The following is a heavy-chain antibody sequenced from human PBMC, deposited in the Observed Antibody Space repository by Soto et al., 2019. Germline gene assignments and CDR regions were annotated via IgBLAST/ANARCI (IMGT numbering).Heavy chain of an antibody. Sequence: QVQLVESGGGVVQPGRSLRLSCAASGFTFSSYAMHWVRQAPGKGLEWVAVISYDGSNKYYADSVKGRFTISRDNSKNTLYLQMNSLRAKDTAVYYCAREGKGLLWFGELRGYGMDVWGQGTTVTVSS. CDR3: AREGKGLLWFGELRGYGMDV. CDR2: ISYDGSNK. CDR1: GFTFSSYA. V-gene: IGHV3-30-3*01. J-gene: IGHJ6*02. D-gene: IGHD3-10*01.